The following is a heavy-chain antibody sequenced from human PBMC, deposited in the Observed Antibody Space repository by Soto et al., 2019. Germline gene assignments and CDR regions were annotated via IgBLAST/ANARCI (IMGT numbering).Heavy chain of an antibody. V-gene: IGHV4-61*08. CDR2: IQYSGGT. CDR3: ARHDYSDRTFDI. J-gene: IGHJ3*02. D-gene: IGHD3-22*01. CDR1: GGSVGSGAYY. Sequence: TLSLTCTVSGGSVGSGAYYWSWIRQPPGNALEWIGYIQYSGGTNYNSSLKSRVTISVDRSRNQFSLKLTSVTAADTAFYYCARHDYSDRTFDIWGQGTMVTVSS.